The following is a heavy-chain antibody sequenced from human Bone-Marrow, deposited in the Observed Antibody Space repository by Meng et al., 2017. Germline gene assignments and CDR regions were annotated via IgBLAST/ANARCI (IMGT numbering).Heavy chain of an antibody. CDR3: ARHTDYGDYVFWLGTYYYYYGMDV. Sequence: GEFLKILRKGSGYSLTSYWLGWVRQMPGKGLEWMGIIYPGDSDTRYSPSFQGQVTISADKSISTAHLQWSSLKASDTAMYYCARHTDYGDYVFWLGTYYYYYGMDVWGQGTTVTVSS. V-gene: IGHV5-51*01. J-gene: IGHJ6*02. CDR1: GYSLTSYW. D-gene: IGHD4-17*01. CDR2: IYPGDSDT.